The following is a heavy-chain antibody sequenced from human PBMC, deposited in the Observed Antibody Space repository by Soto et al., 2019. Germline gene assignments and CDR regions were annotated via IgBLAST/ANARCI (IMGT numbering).Heavy chain of an antibody. CDR1: GFSLTRGVA. CDR2: IYWDDDK. Sequence: QITLKESGPTLVKPTQTLTLTCTFSGFSLTRGVAVGWIRQPPGKALEWLSLIYWDDDKRYSPSLKSRLTITKDTSKNQVVLTLTTLGHVDTATSYCTRDSYGSGYGMDVWGQGTTVTVSS. J-gene: IGHJ6*02. D-gene: IGHD3-10*01. V-gene: IGHV2-5*02. CDR3: TRDSYGSGYGMDV.